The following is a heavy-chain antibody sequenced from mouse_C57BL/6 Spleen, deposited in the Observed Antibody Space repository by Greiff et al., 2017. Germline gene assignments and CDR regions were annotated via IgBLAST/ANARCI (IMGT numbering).Heavy chain of an antibody. V-gene: IGHV1-81*01. J-gene: IGHJ4*01. CDR3: ARGDYSNYEAMDY. Sequence: VKLQESGAELARPGASVKLSCKASGYTFTSYGISWVKQRTGQGLEWIGEIYPRSGNTYYNEKFKGKATLTADKSSSTAYMELRSLTSEDSAVYFCARGDYSNYEAMDYWGQGTSVTVSS. CDR2: IYPRSGNT. D-gene: IGHD2-5*01. CDR1: GYTFTSYG.